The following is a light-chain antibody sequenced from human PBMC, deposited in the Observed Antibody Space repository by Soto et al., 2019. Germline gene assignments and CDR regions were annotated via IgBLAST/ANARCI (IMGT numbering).Light chain of an antibody. V-gene: IGLV2-14*01. CDR3: SSYTSNNTLV. CDR2: EVS. J-gene: IGLJ1*01. Sequence: LTQPASVSGSPGQSITISCTGTSSDVGGYKFVSWHQHHPGQAPKLMIFEVSNRPSGISNRFSGSKSGNTASLTISGLQAEDEGDYYCSSYTSNNTLVFGTGTKVTVL. CDR1: SSDVGGYKF.